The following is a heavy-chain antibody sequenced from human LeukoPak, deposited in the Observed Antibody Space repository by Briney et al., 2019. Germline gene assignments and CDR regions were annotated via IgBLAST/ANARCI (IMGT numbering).Heavy chain of an antibody. J-gene: IGHJ4*02. D-gene: IGHD3-22*01. CDR1: GFTFSSYG. CDR2: ISYDGSNK. V-gene: IGHV3-30*03. CDR3: ARGGSSGIWGTVYFDY. Sequence: PGRSLRLSCAASGFTFSSYGMHWVRQAPGKGLEWVAVISYDGSNKYYADSVKGRFTISRDNAKNTLYLQMNSLRDEDTAVYYCARGGSSGIWGTVYFDYWGQGSLVTVSS.